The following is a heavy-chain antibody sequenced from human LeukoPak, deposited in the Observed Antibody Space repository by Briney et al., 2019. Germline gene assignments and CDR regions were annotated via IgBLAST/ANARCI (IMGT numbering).Heavy chain of an antibody. CDR1: GFTFSDYY. V-gene: IGHV3-11*04. D-gene: IGHD4-17*01. CDR2: ISSSGRTI. J-gene: IGHJ4*02. CDR3: ARLYGDYHNVAGY. Sequence: GGSLRLSCVASGFTFSDYYMSWIRQAPGKGLEWVSYISSSGRTIYYADSVKGRFTISRDNAKNSLYLQMNSLRAEDTAVYYCARLYGDYHNVAGYWGQGTLVTVSS.